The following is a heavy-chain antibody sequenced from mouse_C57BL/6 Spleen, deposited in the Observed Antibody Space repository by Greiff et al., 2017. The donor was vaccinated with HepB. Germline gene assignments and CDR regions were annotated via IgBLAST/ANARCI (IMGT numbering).Heavy chain of an antibody. J-gene: IGHJ1*03. V-gene: IGHV1-76*01. Sequence: VQLQQSGAELVRPGASVKLSCKASGYTFTDYYINWVKQRPGQGLEWIARIYPGSGNTYYNEKFKGKATLTAEKSSSTAYMQLSSLTSEDSAVYFCARGGHGSSHWYFDVWGTGTTVTVSS. CDR1: GYTFTDYY. CDR3: ARGGHGSSHWYFDV. D-gene: IGHD1-1*01. CDR2: IYPGSGNT.